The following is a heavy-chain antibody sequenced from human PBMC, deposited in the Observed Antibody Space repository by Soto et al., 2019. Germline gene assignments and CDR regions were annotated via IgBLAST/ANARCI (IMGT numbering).Heavy chain of an antibody. D-gene: IGHD1-1*01. CDR1: GGSISSGGYS. Sequence: QLQLQESGSGLVKPSQTLSLTCAVSGGSISSGGYSWSWIRQPPGKGLEWIGYIYHSGSTYYNPSLKGRVTIAVDGSTNQFSLKLSSVTAADTAVYYCARTESGPFDPWGQGTLVTVSS. CDR3: ARTESGPFDP. CDR2: IYHSGST. V-gene: IGHV4-30-2*01. J-gene: IGHJ5*02.